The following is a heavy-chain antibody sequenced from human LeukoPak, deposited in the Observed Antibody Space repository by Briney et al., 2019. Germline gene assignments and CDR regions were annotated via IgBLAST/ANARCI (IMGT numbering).Heavy chain of an antibody. J-gene: IGHJ5*02. CDR3: VGSSHQRNWFDP. Sequence: GGSLRLSCAASGFTFSSYEVNWVRQAPGQGLEWMGIVHSSGGVIKYAQEFQDRVTVTRDPSTSTIYMELSSLRSEDTAVYYCVGSSHQRNWFDPRGQGTLVIVSS. D-gene: IGHD1-26*01. V-gene: IGHV1-46*01. CDR1: GFTFSSYE. CDR2: VHSSGGVI.